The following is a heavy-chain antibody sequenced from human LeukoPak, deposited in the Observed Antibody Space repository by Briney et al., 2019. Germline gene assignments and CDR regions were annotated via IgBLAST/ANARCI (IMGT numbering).Heavy chain of an antibody. Sequence: ASVKVSGKTSGYTFISYDVHWVRQASGQGLEWMGWMNPNKGNTGYGHKFQGRVTITRNTSISTAYMELSSLRSEDTAVYYCARGQVAGTHWGQGTLVTVSS. CDR1: GYTFISYD. D-gene: IGHD6-19*01. CDR3: ARGQVAGTH. V-gene: IGHV1-8*03. J-gene: IGHJ1*01. CDR2: MNPNKGNT.